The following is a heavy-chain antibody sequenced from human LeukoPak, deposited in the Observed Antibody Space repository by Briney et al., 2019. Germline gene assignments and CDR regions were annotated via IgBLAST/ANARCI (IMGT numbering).Heavy chain of an antibody. Sequence: ASVKVSCKASGYTFTGYYMHWVRQAPGQGLEWMGWINPNSGGTNYAQKFQGRVTMTRDTSISTAHMELSRLRSDDTAVYYCARGSSPRLINYIDHWGQGTLVTVSS. CDR2: INPNSGGT. CDR1: GYTFTGYY. J-gene: IGHJ4*02. CDR3: ARGSSPRLINYIDH. D-gene: IGHD3-16*01. V-gene: IGHV1-2*02.